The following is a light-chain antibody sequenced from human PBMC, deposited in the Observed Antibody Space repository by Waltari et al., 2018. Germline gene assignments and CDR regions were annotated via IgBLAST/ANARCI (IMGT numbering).Light chain of an antibody. CDR3: QQYHSYSPYT. Sequence: DIQMPQSPSTLSASVGDRVTITCRASQTISIYLAWYQQKPGKAPNLLIYKASTLESGVPSRFSGSGSGTEFTLTISSLQPDDFATYYCQQYHSYSPYTFGQGTKLDIK. J-gene: IGKJ2*01. CDR1: QTISIY. CDR2: KAS. V-gene: IGKV1-5*03.